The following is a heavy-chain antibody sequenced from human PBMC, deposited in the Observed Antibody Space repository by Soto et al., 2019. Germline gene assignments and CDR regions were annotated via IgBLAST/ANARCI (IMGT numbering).Heavy chain of an antibody. D-gene: IGHD6-19*01. J-gene: IGHJ6*02. CDR2: ISWDGGKT. CDR3: GKERAAVTGAYYYSAMDV. V-gene: IGHV3-43*01. Sequence: EVQLVESGGVVVQPGGSLRLSCAASGFTFDDYTMHWVRQAPGKSLEWVSLISWDGGKTYYADSVKGRFTISRDNRKNSLHRKMNILTTKDGACYYGGKERAAVTGAYYYSAMDVWGQGTTVTFPS. CDR1: GFTFDDYT.